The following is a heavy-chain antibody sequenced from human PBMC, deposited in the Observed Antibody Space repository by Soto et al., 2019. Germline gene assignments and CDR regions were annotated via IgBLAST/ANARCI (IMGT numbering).Heavy chain of an antibody. CDR3: AKNRDGIGY. CDR1: GFTFSSYA. Sequence: GGSLRLSCAASGFTFSSYAMSWVRQAPGKGLEGVSAISGSGGSTYYADSVKGRFTIPRDNSENTLYLQMNSLRAEDTAVYYCAKNRDGIGYWGQGTLVTVSS. CDR2: ISGSGGST. V-gene: IGHV3-23*01. D-gene: IGHD3-16*01. J-gene: IGHJ4*02.